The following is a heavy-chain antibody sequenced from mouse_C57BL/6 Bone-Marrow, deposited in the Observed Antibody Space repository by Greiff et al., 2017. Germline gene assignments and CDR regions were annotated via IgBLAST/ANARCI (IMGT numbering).Heavy chain of an antibody. J-gene: IGHJ3*01. D-gene: IGHD2-2*01. CDR2: ISSGGDYI. CDR1: GFTFSSYA. V-gene: IGHV5-9-1*02. Sequence: EVQGVESGEGLVKPGGSLKLSCAASGFTFSSYAMSWVRQTPEKRLEWVAYISSGGDYIYYADTVKGRFTISRDNARNTLYLQMSSLKSEDTAMYYCTRESTMVTTGSSWFAYWGQGTLVTVSA. CDR3: TRESTMVTTGSSWFAY.